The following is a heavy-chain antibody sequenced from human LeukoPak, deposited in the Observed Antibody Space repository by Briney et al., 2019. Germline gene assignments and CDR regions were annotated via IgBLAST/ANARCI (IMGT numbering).Heavy chain of an antibody. CDR3: ASAGGNSDYYYFSAFDI. CDR1: GYSCSNNW. J-gene: IGHJ3*02. D-gene: IGHD3-22*01. V-gene: IGHV5-51*01. Sequence: GESLKISCKASGYSCSNNWICGVRQLPRKDLEWMVGSYSDGSDTRYSPSFQGQVTISADKSISTAYLQWSSLRASDTAIYSCASAGGNSDYYYFSAFDIWGQGTMVTVSS. CDR2: SYSDGSDT.